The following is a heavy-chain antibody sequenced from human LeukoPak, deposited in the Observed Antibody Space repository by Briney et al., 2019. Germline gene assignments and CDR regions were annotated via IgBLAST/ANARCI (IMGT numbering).Heavy chain of an antibody. J-gene: IGHJ4*02. V-gene: IGHV1-2*02. Sequence: ASVKVSCKTSGYTFNDYYVHWVRQAPGQGLEWMGWINPNSVRTNYAPKFQGRVTLTTDTSISTDYMELSSLISGDTALYFCARDSSDVLTGYYHFWGQGTLVTVSS. CDR2: INPNSVRT. D-gene: IGHD3-9*01. CDR3: ARDSSDVLTGYYHF. CDR1: GYTFNDYY.